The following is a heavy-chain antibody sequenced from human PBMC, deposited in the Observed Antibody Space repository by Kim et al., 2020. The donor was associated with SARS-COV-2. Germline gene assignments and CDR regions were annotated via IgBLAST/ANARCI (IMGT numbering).Heavy chain of an antibody. CDR2: ISGSGIT. CDR1: GGSVSSVADY. J-gene: IGHJ2*01. CDR3: ARDPTVVPPGGRFDL. D-gene: IGHD2-15*01. Sequence: SETLSLTCSVSGGSVSSVADYWTWIRQSPGRGLEWLGFISGSGITYYNPSLKSRISISVDTSKNHFSLRLTSVTAADTAIYYGARDPTVVPPGGRFDLWG. V-gene: IGHV4-31*03.